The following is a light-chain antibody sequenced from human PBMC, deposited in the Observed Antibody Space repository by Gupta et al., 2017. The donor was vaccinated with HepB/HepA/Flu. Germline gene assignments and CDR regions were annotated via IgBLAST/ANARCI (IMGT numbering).Light chain of an antibody. Sequence: DSQMTQSPSTLPASVGDRVTITCRASQSISSWLAWYQQKPGKAPKLLIYKASSLESGVPSRFSGSGSGTEFTLTISSLQPDDFATYYCQQYNRYMYTFGQGTKLEIK. CDR2: KAS. V-gene: IGKV1-5*03. CDR1: QSISSW. J-gene: IGKJ2*01. CDR3: QQYNRYMYT.